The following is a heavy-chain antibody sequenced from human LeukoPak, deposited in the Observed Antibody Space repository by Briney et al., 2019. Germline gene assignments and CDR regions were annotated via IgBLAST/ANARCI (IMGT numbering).Heavy chain of an antibody. D-gene: IGHD6-19*01. V-gene: IGHV4-28*01. CDR3: ARNQAVAANRGAFDI. J-gene: IGHJ3*02. CDR1: GCSISSNNW. CDR2: IYYNGNT. Sequence: SETLSLTCAVSGCSISSNNWWAWIRQPPGKGLEWIGYIYYNGNTYYNPYNPSLTSRVTMSVDTSKNQFSLKLDSVTEIDTAMYYCARNQAVAANRGAFDIWGQGTMVTVSS.